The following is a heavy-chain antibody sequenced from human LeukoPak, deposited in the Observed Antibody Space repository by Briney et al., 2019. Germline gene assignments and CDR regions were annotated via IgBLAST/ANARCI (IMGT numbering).Heavy chain of an antibody. D-gene: IGHD3-10*01. CDR2: INHSGST. CDR3: ASRLLWFGEPYPFDY. CDR1: GGSFSGYY. Sequence: SETLSLTCAVYGGSFSGYYWSWIRQPPGKGLEWIGEINHSGSTYYNPSLKSRVTISVDTSKNQFSLKLSSVTAADTAVYYCASRLLWFGEPYPFDYWGQGTLVTVSS. J-gene: IGHJ4*02. V-gene: IGHV4-34*01.